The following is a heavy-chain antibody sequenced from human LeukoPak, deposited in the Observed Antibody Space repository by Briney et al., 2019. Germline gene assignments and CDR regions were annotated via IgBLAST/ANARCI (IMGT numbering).Heavy chain of an antibody. CDR3: ARGGRGFDP. CDR1: GGSISSYY. Sequence: SETLSLTCTVSGGSISSYYWSWIRQPPGKGLEWIGYIYSSGSTSYNPSLKSRVTISVDTSKNQFSLELNSVTASDTAVYYCARGGRGFDPWGQGTLVTVSS. CDR2: IYSSGST. V-gene: IGHV4-59*08. D-gene: IGHD3-16*01. J-gene: IGHJ5*02.